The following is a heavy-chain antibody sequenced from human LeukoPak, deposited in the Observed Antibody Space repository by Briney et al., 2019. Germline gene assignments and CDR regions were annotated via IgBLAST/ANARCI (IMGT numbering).Heavy chain of an antibody. CDR3: ARLSANSSAYFFDY. Sequence: RGGSQGLSCAASGFTVGSNYMSWVRQAPGKGLEWVSIIYRGGSTNYADSVKGRFTISRDTSKNTLYLQMNSLRAEDTAVYYCARLSANSSAYFFDYWGQGTLVTVSS. D-gene: IGHD3-22*01. J-gene: IGHJ4*02. V-gene: IGHV3-66*04. CDR2: IYRGGST. CDR1: GFTVGSNY.